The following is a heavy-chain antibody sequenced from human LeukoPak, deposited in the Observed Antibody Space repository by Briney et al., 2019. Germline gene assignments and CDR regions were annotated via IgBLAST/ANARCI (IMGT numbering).Heavy chain of an antibody. CDR3: AREWAVADNYFDY. Sequence: GGSLRLSCAASGFTFDDHGMGWVRQAPGKGLEWVSVINWNGGSTGYADSVKGRFTISRDNVKNSLYLQMNSLRAEDTAFYYCAREWAVADNYFDYWGQGTLVTVSS. CDR1: GFTFDDHG. D-gene: IGHD6-19*01. V-gene: IGHV3-20*04. CDR2: INWNGGST. J-gene: IGHJ4*02.